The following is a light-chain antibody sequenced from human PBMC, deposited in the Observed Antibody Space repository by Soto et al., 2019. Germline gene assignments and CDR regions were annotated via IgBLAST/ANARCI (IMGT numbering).Light chain of an antibody. CDR3: QQRSNWPPAIT. CDR2: DAS. J-gene: IGKJ5*01. Sequence: EVLLTQSPATPSLSPGETATLFCRASQSVTTYLAWYQQKPGQPPRLLIYDASNRATGIPARFSGSGSGTDFTLTLSSLEPEDFAVYYCQQRSNWPPAITFGQGTRLEIK. CDR1: QSVTTY. V-gene: IGKV3-11*01.